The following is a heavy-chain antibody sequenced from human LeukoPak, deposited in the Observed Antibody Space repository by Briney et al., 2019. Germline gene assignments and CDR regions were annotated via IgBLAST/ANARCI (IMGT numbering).Heavy chain of an antibody. V-gene: IGHV3-21*01. Sequence: GGSLRLSCAASGFTLSSYSMNWVRQAPGKGLEWVSSISSSSSYIYYADSVKGRFTISRDNARNSLYLQMNSLRAEDTAVYYCASQGSGYDSPIDHWGQRTLVTVSS. CDR1: GFTLSSYS. CDR2: ISSSSSYI. CDR3: ASQGSGYDSPIDH. D-gene: IGHD5-12*01. J-gene: IGHJ4*02.